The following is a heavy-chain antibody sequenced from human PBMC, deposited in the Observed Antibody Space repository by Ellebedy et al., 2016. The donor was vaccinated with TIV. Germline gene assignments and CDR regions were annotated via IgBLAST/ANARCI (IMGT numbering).Heavy chain of an antibody. CDR1: GYTFTGYH. Sequence: ASVKVSCKASGYTFTGYHIHWVRQAPGQGLEWMGWIYPYSGGTNYAQKFQGRVTMTRDTSISTAYMDLSRLRSDDTAVYYCARDPPRTGDSYFDLWGRGTLVTVSS. J-gene: IGHJ2*01. D-gene: IGHD1-1*01. CDR3: ARDPPRTGDSYFDL. CDR2: IYPYSGGT. V-gene: IGHV1-2*02.